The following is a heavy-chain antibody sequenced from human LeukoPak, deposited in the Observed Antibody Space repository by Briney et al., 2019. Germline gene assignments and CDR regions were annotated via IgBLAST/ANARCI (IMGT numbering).Heavy chain of an antibody. CDR1: GFTFSSYA. J-gene: IGHJ4*02. D-gene: IGHD3-10*01. V-gene: IGHV3-30-3*01. CDR2: ISYDGSNK. CDR3: TRDITLTRGGRSDY. Sequence: GGSLRLSCAASGFTFSSYALHWVRQAPGKGLEWVAVISYDGSNKYYADSVKGRFTISRDNAKNTLYLQMNSLRAEDTAVYYCTRDITLTRGGRSDYWGQGTLVTVSA.